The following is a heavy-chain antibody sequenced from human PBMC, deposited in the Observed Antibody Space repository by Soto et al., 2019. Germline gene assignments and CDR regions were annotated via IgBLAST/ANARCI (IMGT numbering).Heavy chain of an antibody. CDR2: INTYNGNR. CDR3: ARDRLRAYDSSGFYS. Sequence: QVQLVQSGAELRKPGASVKVSCKASGYSFSSYGMKWVRQAPGQGLEWMGWINTYNGNRNYAQKFEDRVTMTTATSTNTVYMELRSLKSDDTAIYYCARDRLRAYDSSGFYSWGQGTLVTVSS. CDR1: GYSFSSYG. D-gene: IGHD3-22*01. V-gene: IGHV1-18*01. J-gene: IGHJ4*02.